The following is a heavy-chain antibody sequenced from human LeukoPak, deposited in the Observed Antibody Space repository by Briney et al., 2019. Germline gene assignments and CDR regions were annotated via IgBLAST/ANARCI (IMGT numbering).Heavy chain of an antibody. D-gene: IGHD6-13*01. CDR3: ARVTQQLVPYYYYYMDV. V-gene: IGHV3-7*03. J-gene: IGHJ6*03. Sequence: GGSLRLSCAASGFTVSNKYMTWVRQAPGMGLEWVANIKQDGSEKYYVDSVKGRFTISRDNAKNSLYLQMNSLRAEDTAVYYCARVTQQLVPYYYYYMDVWGKGTTVTISS. CDR1: GFTVSNKY. CDR2: IKQDGSEK.